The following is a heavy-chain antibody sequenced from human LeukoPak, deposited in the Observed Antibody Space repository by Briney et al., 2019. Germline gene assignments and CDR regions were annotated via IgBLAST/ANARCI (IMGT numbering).Heavy chain of an antibody. Sequence: GGSLRLSCGASGLTFSDSGMHWVRQAPGKGLEWVAVIWSDGRYKFYGDSMRGRFSLSRDNSNNTLFLQMNTLRTEDTAVYYCAKGSGYYGSGSGWAIDSWGQGTLVTASS. V-gene: IGHV3-33*06. CDR2: IWSDGRYK. CDR1: GLTFSDSG. J-gene: IGHJ4*02. CDR3: AKGSGYYGSGSGWAIDS. D-gene: IGHD3-10*01.